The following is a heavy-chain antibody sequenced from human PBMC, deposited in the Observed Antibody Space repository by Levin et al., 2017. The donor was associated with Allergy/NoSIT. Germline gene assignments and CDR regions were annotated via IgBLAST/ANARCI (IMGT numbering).Heavy chain of an antibody. V-gene: IGHV3-21*01. CDR2: ITTTSEYI. CDR3: ARGLLGAGNDAFDV. CDR1: GFTFSKYN. D-gene: IGHD1-26*01. J-gene: IGHJ3*01. Sequence: ASVKVSCAASGFTFSKYNMNWVRQAPGKGLEWVASITTTSEYIYYSDSLKGRFTISRDNAKNSLYLQMVSLRADDTALYYCARGLLGAGNDAFDVWGQGTKVTVSS.